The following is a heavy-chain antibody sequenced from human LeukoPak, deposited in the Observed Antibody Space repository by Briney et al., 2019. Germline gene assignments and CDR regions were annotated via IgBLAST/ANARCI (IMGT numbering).Heavy chain of an antibody. Sequence: SETLSFTCALYGGSFGGYYCSWIRQPPGNGLGWIGEINHGGSTNYNPPLTSRVTISVDTSKRQFSLKLSSVTAADTAVYYCARGRRRITMIVVVIAYNWFDPWGQGTLVTASS. V-gene: IGHV4-34*01. J-gene: IGHJ5*02. D-gene: IGHD3-22*01. CDR2: INHGGST. CDR1: GGSFGGYY. CDR3: ARGRRRITMIVVVIAYNWFDP.